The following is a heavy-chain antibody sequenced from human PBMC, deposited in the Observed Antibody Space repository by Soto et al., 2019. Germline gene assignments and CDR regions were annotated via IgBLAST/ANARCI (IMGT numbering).Heavy chain of an antibody. Sequence: SETLSLTCTVSGGSISSYYWSWTRQPPGKGLEWIGYIYYSGSTNYNPSLKSRVTISVDTSKNQFSLKLSSVTAADTAVYYCARMGYYYDSSGYLWYYYGMDVWGQGTTVT. D-gene: IGHD3-22*01. CDR2: IYYSGST. J-gene: IGHJ6*02. CDR1: GGSISSYY. CDR3: ARMGYYYDSSGYLWYYYGMDV. V-gene: IGHV4-59*08.